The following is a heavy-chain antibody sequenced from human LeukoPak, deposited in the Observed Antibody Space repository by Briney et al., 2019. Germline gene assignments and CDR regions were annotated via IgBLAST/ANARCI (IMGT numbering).Heavy chain of an antibody. CDR2: ISSSSSYI. Sequence: GGSLRLSCAASGLTFSSYSMNWVRQAPGKGLEWVSSISSSSSYIYYADSVKGRFTISRDNAKNSLYLQMNSLRAEDMAVYYCARVGPEVVPAAGRYYFDYWGQGTLVTVSS. J-gene: IGHJ4*02. CDR3: ARVGPEVVPAAGRYYFDY. V-gene: IGHV3-21*01. D-gene: IGHD2-2*01. CDR1: GLTFSSYS.